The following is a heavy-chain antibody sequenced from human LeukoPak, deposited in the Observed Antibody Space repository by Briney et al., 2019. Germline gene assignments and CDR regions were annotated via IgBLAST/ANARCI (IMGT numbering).Heavy chain of an antibody. CDR3: ARESQLDWFPIRTYYFDY. CDR1: GGSVNNYY. Sequence: KPSETLSLTCTVSGGSVNNYYWSWIRQPPGKGLEWIGYVYYSGTTNYKPSLKSRVTISVDTSKNQFSLKLSSVTAADTAVYYCARESQLDWFPIRTYYFDYWGQGTLVTVSS. V-gene: IGHV4-59*02. J-gene: IGHJ4*02. D-gene: IGHD3-9*01. CDR2: VYYSGTT.